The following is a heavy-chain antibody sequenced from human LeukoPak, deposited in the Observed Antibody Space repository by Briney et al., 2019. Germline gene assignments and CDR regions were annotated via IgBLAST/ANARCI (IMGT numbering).Heavy chain of an antibody. D-gene: IGHD6-19*01. V-gene: IGHV6-1*01. Sequence: SQTLSLTCAISGDSVSSNSAAWNWIRQSPSRGLEWLGRTYYTSKWYNDYAVSVKSRITINPDTSKNQFSLQLNSVAPEDTAVYYCARGGQWLILSSFDYWGQGTLVTVSS. CDR2: TYYTSKWYN. CDR1: GDSVSSNSAA. J-gene: IGHJ4*02. CDR3: ARGGQWLILSSFDY.